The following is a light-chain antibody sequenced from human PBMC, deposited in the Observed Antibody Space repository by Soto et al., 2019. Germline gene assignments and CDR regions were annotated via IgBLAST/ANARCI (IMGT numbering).Light chain of an antibody. Sequence: QSALTQPRSVSGSPRQSVTISCTGTSSDVGGYKYVSWYQQHPGKAPKLMIYDVSKRPSGVPDRFSGSKSGNTASLTISGLQAEDEADYSCCSYAGNYTFVFGGGTKLTVL. CDR1: SSDVGGYKY. CDR2: DVS. CDR3: CSYAGNYTFV. J-gene: IGLJ2*01. V-gene: IGLV2-11*01.